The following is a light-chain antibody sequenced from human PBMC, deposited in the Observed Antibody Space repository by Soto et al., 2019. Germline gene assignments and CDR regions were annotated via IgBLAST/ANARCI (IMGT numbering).Light chain of an antibody. CDR3: QQYGSSGT. Sequence: EIVLTQSPGTLSLSAGEGATLSCRASQSVSSNYFAWFQQRPGQAPRLLIYGVSTRATGTPDRFSGSGSGTDFTLTISRLEPEDFAVYYCQQYGSSGTFGQGTKVDIK. J-gene: IGKJ1*01. V-gene: IGKV3-20*01. CDR1: QSVSSNY. CDR2: GVS.